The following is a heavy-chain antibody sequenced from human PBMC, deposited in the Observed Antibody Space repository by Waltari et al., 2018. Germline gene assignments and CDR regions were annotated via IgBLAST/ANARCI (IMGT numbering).Heavy chain of an antibody. CDR1: GGPIRSYY. J-gene: IGHJ4*02. CDR3: ARQKEIVGANQIFFDY. CDR2: IYYSGST. Sequence: QVQLQESGPGLVKPSETRSPTCTVPGGPIRSYYRSWIRQPPRKGLEWIGYIYYSGSTNYNPSLKSRVTISVDTSKNQFSLKLSSVTAADTAVYYCARQKEIVGANQIFFDYWGQGTLVTVSS. D-gene: IGHD1-26*01. V-gene: IGHV4-59*08.